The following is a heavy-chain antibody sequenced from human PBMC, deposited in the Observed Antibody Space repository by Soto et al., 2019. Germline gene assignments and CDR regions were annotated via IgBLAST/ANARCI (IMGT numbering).Heavy chain of an antibody. CDR3: ARGLRGAFDI. J-gene: IGHJ3*02. CDR2: ISYDGSNK. D-gene: IGHD4-17*01. V-gene: IGHV3-30-3*01. CDR1: GFTFSSYA. Sequence: QVQLVESGGGVVQPGRSLRLSCAASGFTFSSYAMHWVRQAPGKGLEWVAVISYDGSNKYYADSVKGRFTISRDNSKNTLYLQMNSLRAEDTAVYYCARGLRGAFDIWGQGTMVTVSS.